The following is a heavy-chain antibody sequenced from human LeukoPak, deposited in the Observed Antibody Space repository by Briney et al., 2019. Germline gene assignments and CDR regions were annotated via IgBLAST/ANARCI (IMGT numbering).Heavy chain of an antibody. D-gene: IGHD6-19*01. V-gene: IGHV4-34*01. CDR3: ARDSSGWRGGFDP. CDR1: GGSFSGYY. J-gene: IGHJ5*02. Sequence: PSETLSLTCAVYGGSFSGYYWSWIRQPPGKGLEWIGEINHSGSTNYNPSLKSRVTISVDTSKNQFSLKLSSVTAADTAVYYCARDSSGWRGGFDPWGQGTLVTVSS. CDR2: INHSGST.